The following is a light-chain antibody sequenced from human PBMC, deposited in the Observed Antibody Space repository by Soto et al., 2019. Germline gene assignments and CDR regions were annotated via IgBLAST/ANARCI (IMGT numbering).Light chain of an antibody. Sequence: EIVLTQSPATLSLSPGEGATLSCRASQGIGSALAWYQQKPGQTPRLLIYDASTRATGVPARFSGSGSGTQFILTINSLQSEDFAVYYCQQYNNWPPITFGQGTRLEIK. CDR3: QQYNNWPPIT. CDR2: DAS. CDR1: QGIGSA. J-gene: IGKJ5*01. V-gene: IGKV3-15*01.